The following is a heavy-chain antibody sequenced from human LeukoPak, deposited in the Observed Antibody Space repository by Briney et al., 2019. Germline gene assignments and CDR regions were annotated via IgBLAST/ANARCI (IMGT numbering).Heavy chain of an antibody. Sequence: SETLSLTCTVSDDSVSSYYWNWIRQPPGKGLEWIGYIYYSGSTNYNPSLKSRVTISVDTSKNQFSLKLSSVTAADTAVYYCARGSYYYDSSGLNWFDPWGQGTLVTVSS. V-gene: IGHV4-59*02. CDR1: DDSVSSYY. D-gene: IGHD3-22*01. J-gene: IGHJ5*02. CDR3: ARGSYYYDSSGLNWFDP. CDR2: IYYSGST.